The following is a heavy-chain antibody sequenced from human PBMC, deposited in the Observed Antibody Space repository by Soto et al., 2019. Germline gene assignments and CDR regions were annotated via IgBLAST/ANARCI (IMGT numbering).Heavy chain of an antibody. CDR2: INPNSGGT. CDR3: ARYPPSVFCLVRGWFDS. CDR1: GYTFTGYY. Sequence: GASVKVSCKASGYTFTGYYMHWVRQAPGQGLEWMGWINPNSGGTNYAQKFQGRVTMTRDTSISTAYMELSRLRSDDTAVYYCARYPPSVFCLVRGWFDSWGQGTLVTVSS. V-gene: IGHV1-2*02. D-gene: IGHD3-9*01. J-gene: IGHJ5*01.